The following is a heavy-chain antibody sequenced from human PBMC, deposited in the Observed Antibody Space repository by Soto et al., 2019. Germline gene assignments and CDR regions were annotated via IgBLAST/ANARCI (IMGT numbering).Heavy chain of an antibody. CDR2: IYHSGNT. D-gene: IGHD3-22*01. CDR1: GGSISSGGYS. CDR3: ARVHYDSSGYPNWFDP. J-gene: IGHJ5*02. V-gene: IGHV4-30-2*01. Sequence: SETLSLTCAFSGGSISSGGYSWSWIRQPPGKGLEWIGYIYHSGNTYYNPSLKSRVTISVDRSKNQFSLKLSSVTAADTAVYYCARVHYDSSGYPNWFDPWGQGTLVTVSS.